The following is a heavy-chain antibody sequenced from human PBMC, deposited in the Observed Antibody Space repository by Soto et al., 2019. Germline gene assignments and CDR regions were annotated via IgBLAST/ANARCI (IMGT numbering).Heavy chain of an antibody. CDR1: GYTFTSYG. CDR2: ISAHNGNT. J-gene: IGHJ4*02. Sequence: QVHLVQSGAEVKKPGASVKVSCQCSGYTFTSYGITWVRQAPGQGLEWMGWISAHNGNTDYAQKLQGRVTVTRDTSTSTAYMELRSLRSDDTAVYYCARGRYGDYWGQGALVTVSS. CDR3: ARGRYGDY. D-gene: IGHD1-1*01. V-gene: IGHV1-18*01.